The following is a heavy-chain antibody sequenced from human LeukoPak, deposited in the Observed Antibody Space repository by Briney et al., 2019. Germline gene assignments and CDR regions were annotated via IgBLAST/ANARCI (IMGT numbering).Heavy chain of an antibody. J-gene: IGHJ4*02. Sequence: GGSLRLSCTASGFTFSSYWMHWVRQAPGKGLVWVSRINSDGGSTSYADSVKGRFTISRDNAKNTLYLQMNSLRAEDAAVYYCARRIQGMAPYYFDYWGQGTLVTVSS. CDR3: ARRIQGMAPYYFDY. CDR1: GFTFSSYW. CDR2: INSDGGST. D-gene: IGHD5-24*01. V-gene: IGHV3-74*01.